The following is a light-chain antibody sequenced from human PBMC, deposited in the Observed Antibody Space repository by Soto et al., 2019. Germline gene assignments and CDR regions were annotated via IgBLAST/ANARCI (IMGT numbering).Light chain of an antibody. CDR2: EVS. J-gene: IGLJ3*02. CDR3: TSYAGSNIWV. V-gene: IGLV2-8*01. CDR1: SSDVGAYNY. Sequence: QSALTQPPSASGSPGQSVTISCTGTSSDVGAYNYVSWYKKYPGKAPKLMIYEVSKRPSGVPDRFSGSKSGKTASMTVSGLQPEDEADYYCTSYAGSNIWVFGGGTKLTVL.